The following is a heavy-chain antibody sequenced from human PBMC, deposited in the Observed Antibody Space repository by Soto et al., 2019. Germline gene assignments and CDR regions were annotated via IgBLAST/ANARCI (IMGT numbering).Heavy chain of an antibody. Sequence: LRRSCAASGFTFSNYYISWIRQAPAQGPGSVPYISSSGITIIYADSVKRRFTISMHIAKTSLYLKMNSLRAEHTAVHYCARDALDYGDYQTIHYGMDVWGQGTTVTVSS. D-gene: IGHD4-17*01. CDR2: ISSSGITI. CDR1: GFTFSNYY. V-gene: IGHV3-11*01. CDR3: ARDALDYGDYQTIHYGMDV. J-gene: IGHJ6*02.